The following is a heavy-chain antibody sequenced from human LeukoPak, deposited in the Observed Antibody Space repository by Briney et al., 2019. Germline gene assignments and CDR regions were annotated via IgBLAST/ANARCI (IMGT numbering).Heavy chain of an antibody. D-gene: IGHD2-2*01. CDR2: TYYRSKWYN. Sequence: SQTLSLTCVISGDGVSNDSAAWNWIRQSPSRGLEWLGRTYYRSKWYNDYAASVKGRITVNPDTSKNQFSLQLRSVTPEDTAVYYCARRLTQYDCFDPWGQGILVTVSS. CDR1: GDGVSNDSAA. J-gene: IGHJ5*02. V-gene: IGHV6-1*01. CDR3: ARRLTQYDCFDP.